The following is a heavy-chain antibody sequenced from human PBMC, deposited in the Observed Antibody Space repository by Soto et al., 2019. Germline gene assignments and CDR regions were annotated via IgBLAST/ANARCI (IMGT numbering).Heavy chain of an antibody. V-gene: IGHV3-23*01. CDR2: ISGSGGST. J-gene: IGHJ4*02. CDR1: GFTVSSYA. Sequence: AGGSLRLCCAASGFTVSSYAMSWVRQARGKGREWVAAISGSGGSTYYADSVKGRFNISRDNSKNTLYLQMNSLRAEDTAVYYCAKLRRRLIYCSSTSCSHYFDYWGQGTLVTVSS. D-gene: IGHD2-2*01. CDR3: AKLRRRLIYCSSTSCSHYFDY.